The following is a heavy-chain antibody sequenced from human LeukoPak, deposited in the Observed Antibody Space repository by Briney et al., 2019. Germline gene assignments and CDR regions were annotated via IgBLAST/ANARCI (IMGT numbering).Heavy chain of an antibody. D-gene: IGHD3-9*01. V-gene: IGHV4-59*01. Sequence: SETLSLTCTVSGGSISSYYWSWIRQPPGKGLEWIGYIYYSGSTNYNPSLKSRVTISVDTSKNQFSLKLSSVTAADTAVYYCARASNGYDILTGHNWANQVDYWGQGTLVTVSS. CDR2: IYYSGST. CDR1: GGSISSYY. J-gene: IGHJ4*02. CDR3: ARASNGYDILTGHNWANQVDY.